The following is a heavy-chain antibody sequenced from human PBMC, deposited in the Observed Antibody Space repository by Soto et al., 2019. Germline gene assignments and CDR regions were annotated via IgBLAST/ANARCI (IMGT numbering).Heavy chain of an antibody. CDR2: IRSKAYGGTT. D-gene: IGHD6-19*01. J-gene: IGHJ5*02. V-gene: IGHV3-49*04. Sequence: GGSLRLSCAASGFTFSSYAMHWVRQAPGKGLEWVDFIRSKAYGGTTEFAASVRGRFSISRDDSARIAYLQMNSLKTEDTAVYYCARSPLIAVAGTNWFDPWGQGTLVTVSS. CDR3: ARSPLIAVAGTNWFDP. CDR1: GFTFSSYA.